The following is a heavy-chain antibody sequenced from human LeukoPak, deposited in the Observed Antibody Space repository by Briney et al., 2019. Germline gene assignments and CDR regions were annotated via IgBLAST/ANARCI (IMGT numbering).Heavy chain of an antibody. J-gene: IGHJ4*02. Sequence: GGSLRLSCAASGFTFSSYTMSWVRQAPGKGLGWVSTITTGDGNTYYADSVKGRFTVSRDNSKNTLFLQMNSLRVEDTAVYYCAKDGGLWVSAHWGDSWGRGTLVTVSS. V-gene: IGHV3-23*01. D-gene: IGHD7-27*01. CDR2: ITTGDGNT. CDR3: AKDGGLWVSAHWGDS. CDR1: GFTFSSYT.